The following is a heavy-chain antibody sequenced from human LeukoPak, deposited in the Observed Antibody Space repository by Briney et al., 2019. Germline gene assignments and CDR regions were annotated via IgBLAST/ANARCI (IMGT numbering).Heavy chain of an antibody. V-gene: IGHV1-2*04. Sequence: GASVKVSCKASGYTFTGYYMHWVRQAPGQGLEWMGWINPNSGGTNYAQKFQGWVTMTRDTSISTAYMELGRLRSDDTAVYYCARDRSSYYYYYGMDVWGQGTTVTVSS. CDR3: ARDRSSYYYYYGMDV. J-gene: IGHJ6*02. CDR2: INPNSGGT. CDR1: GYTFTGYY.